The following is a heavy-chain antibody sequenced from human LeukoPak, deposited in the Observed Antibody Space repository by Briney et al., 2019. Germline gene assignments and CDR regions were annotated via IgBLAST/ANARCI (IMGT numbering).Heavy chain of an antibody. CDR1: GYTFTGYF. D-gene: IGHD1-26*01. V-gene: IGHV1-2*02. CDR2: INPNSGGT. Sequence: ASVKVSCKASGYTFTGYFMHWVRQAPGQGLEWMGWINPNSGGTSYAQKFQDRVTMTRDTSISTAHMELSRLRSDDTAVYYCARDPIVGATISGYYGMDVWGQGTTVTVSS. CDR3: ARDPIVGATISGYYGMDV. J-gene: IGHJ6*02.